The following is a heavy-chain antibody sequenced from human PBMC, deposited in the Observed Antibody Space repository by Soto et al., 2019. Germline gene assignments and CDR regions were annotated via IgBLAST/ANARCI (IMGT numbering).Heavy chain of an antibody. CDR2: ISYDGSNK. Sequence: QVQLVESGGGVVQPGRSLRLSCAASGFTFSSYAMHWVRQAPGKGLEWVAVISYDGSNKYYADSVKGRFTISRDNSKNTLYLQMNSLRAEDTAVYYCARDLRHSYGYLEVVDYWGQGTLVTVSS. CDR1: GFTFSSYA. J-gene: IGHJ4*02. D-gene: IGHD5-18*01. V-gene: IGHV3-30-3*01. CDR3: ARDLRHSYGYLEVVDY.